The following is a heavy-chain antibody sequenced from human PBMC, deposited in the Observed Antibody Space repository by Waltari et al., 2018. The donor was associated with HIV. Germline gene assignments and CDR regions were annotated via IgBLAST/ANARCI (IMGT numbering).Heavy chain of an antibody. D-gene: IGHD3-9*01. CDR1: GFTFSSYA. J-gene: IGHJ4*02. CDR2: ISGSSYST. V-gene: IGHV3-23*04. Sequence: EVQLVESGGGLVQPGGSLRLSCAASGFTFSSYAMTWVRQAPGKGLEWVSAISGSSYSTYYADSVKGRFTISRDNSKNTLFLQMSSLSAEDTAVYYCAKANTGYSTLYYFDYWGQGTLVTVSS. CDR3: AKANTGYSTLYYFDY.